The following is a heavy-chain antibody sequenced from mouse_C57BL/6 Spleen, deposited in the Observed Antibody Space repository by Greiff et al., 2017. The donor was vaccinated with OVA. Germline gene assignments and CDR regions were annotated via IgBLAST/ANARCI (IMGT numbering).Heavy chain of an antibody. Sequence: EVQLQQSGPELVKPGASVKISCKASGYTFTDYYMNWVKQSHGKSLEWIGDINPNNGGTSYNQKFKGKATLTVDKSSSTAYMELRSLTSEDSAVYYCARFEDGSVYWGQGTTLTVSS. V-gene: IGHV1-26*01. CDR2: INPNNGGT. CDR3: ARFEDGSVY. CDR1: GYTFTDYY. D-gene: IGHD1-1*01. J-gene: IGHJ2*01.